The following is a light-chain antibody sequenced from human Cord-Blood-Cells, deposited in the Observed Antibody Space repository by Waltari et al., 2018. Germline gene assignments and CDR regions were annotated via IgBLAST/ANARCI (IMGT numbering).Light chain of an antibody. V-gene: IGLV2-8*01. J-gene: IGLJ3*02. CDR2: EVS. CDR3: SSYAGSNNLG. CDR1: SSDVGGYNY. Sequence: QSALTQPPSASGSPGQSVTISCTGTSSDVGGYNYVSWYQQHPGKAPKLMIYEVSKRPSGVPDRFSGSKSGNTASLTVSGLQAEDEADYYCSSYAGSNNLGFGGGTK.